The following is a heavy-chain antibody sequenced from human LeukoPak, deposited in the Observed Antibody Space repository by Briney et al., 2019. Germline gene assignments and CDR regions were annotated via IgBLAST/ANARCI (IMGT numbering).Heavy chain of an antibody. D-gene: IGHD3-10*01. V-gene: IGHV3-30*04. CDR2: ISYDGSNK. CDR3: ARENYYGSGSYYLTYFDY. CDR1: GFTFSSYA. J-gene: IGHJ4*02. Sequence: GGSLRLSCAASGFTFSSYAMHWVRQAPGKGLEWVAVISYDGSNKYYADSVKGRFTTSRDNSKNTLYLQMNSLRAEDTAVYYCARENYYGSGSYYLTYFDYWGQGTLVTVSS.